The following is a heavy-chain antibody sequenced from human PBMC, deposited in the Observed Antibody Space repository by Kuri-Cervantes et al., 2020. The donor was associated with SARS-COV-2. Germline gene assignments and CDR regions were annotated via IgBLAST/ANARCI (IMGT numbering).Heavy chain of an antibody. CDR1: GHTLTELS. CDR3: ATARFQWELLPLSS. J-gene: IGHJ5*02. D-gene: IGHD1-26*01. V-gene: IGHV1-24*01. CDR2: FDPEDGET. Sequence: ASVKVSCKVSGHTLTELSMHWVRQAPGKGLEWMGGFDPEDGETIYAQKFQGRVTMTEDTSTDTAYMELSSLRSEDTAVYYCATARFQWELLPLSSWGQGTLVTVSS.